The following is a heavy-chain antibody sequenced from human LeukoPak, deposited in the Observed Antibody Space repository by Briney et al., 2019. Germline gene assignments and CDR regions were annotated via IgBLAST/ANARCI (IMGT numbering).Heavy chain of an antibody. D-gene: IGHD1-14*01. CDR3: ASVYMDYFDY. Sequence: SETLSLTCTVPGGSISSSSYYRGWIRQPPGKGLEWIGSIYYSGITYYNPSLKSRVTISVDTSKKQFSLKVSSVTAADTAVYYCASVYMDYFDYWGQGTLVTVSS. J-gene: IGHJ4*02. CDR2: IYYSGIT. CDR1: GGSISSSSYY. V-gene: IGHV4-39*01.